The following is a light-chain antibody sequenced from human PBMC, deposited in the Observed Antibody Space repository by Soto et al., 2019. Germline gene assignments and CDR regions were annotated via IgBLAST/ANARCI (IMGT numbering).Light chain of an antibody. J-gene: IGKJ2*01. CDR3: QHYGNSPYT. CDR1: QTVSSS. Sequence: EIVLTQSPATLSLSPGERATLSCRASQTVSSSLAWYQQKPGQAPRLLIYEVSNRATGIPARFSGSGSGADFTLTISSLEPGDFALYYCQHYGNSPYTFGQGTKLEI. CDR2: EVS. V-gene: IGKV3-11*01.